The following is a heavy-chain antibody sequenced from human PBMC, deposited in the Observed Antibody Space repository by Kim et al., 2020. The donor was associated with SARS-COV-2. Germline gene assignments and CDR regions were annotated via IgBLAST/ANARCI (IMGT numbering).Heavy chain of an antibody. V-gene: IGHV4-59*09. J-gene: IGHJ6*02. Sequence: NPPHKSRVTISVDTSKNQFSLKLSSVTAADTAVYYCARGSYYYYYGMDVWGQGTTVTVSS. CDR3: ARGSYYYYYGMDV.